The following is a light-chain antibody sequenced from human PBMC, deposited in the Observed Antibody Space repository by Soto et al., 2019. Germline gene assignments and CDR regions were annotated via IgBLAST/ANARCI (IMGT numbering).Light chain of an antibody. CDR1: QSVSSSY. V-gene: IGKV3-20*01. CDR3: QRYGSSPRWT. J-gene: IGKJ1*01. CDR2: GAS. Sequence: EIVLTQSPGTLSLSPGERATLSCRASQSVSSSYLAWYQQKPGQAPKLLIYGASSRATGIPDRFSGSGSGTDFTLTISRLEREDFAVYYCQRYGSSPRWTFGQGTKVEIK.